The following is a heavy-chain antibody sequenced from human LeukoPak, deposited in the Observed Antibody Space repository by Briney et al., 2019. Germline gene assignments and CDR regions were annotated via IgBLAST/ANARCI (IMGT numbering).Heavy chain of an antibody. Sequence: GGSLRLSCAASGFTFSSYGMHWVRQAPGKGLEWVAFVRYDGSNKYYADSVKGRFTISRDNSKNTLYLQMNSLRAEDTAVYYCARDPASWGEVDYWGQGTLVTVSS. V-gene: IGHV3-30*02. CDR3: ARDPASWGEVDY. D-gene: IGHD7-27*01. CDR2: VRYDGSNK. J-gene: IGHJ4*02. CDR1: GFTFSSYG.